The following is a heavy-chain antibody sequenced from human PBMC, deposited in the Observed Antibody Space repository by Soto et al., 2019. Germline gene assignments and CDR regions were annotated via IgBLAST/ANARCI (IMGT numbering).Heavy chain of an antibody. Sequence: GSLRLSCAASGFTFSSYSMNWVRQAPGKGLEWVSSISSSSSYIYYADSVKGRFTISRDNAKNSLYLQMNSLRAEDTAVYYCARDSTRDSSGFYYYYGMDVWGQGTTVTVSS. CDR1: GFTFSSYS. CDR2: ISSSSSYI. CDR3: ARDSTRDSSGFYYYYGMDV. D-gene: IGHD3-22*01. J-gene: IGHJ6*02. V-gene: IGHV3-21*01.